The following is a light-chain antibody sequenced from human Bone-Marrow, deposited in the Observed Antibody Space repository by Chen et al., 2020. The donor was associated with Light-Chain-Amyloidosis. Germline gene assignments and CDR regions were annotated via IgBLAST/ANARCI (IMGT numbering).Light chain of an antibody. Sequence: SYELTQPPSVPVSPGQTARITCSGDALPKHYAYWYQQKPGQAPVLVICKDTERPSGIPERFSGSSSGTTVTLTISGVQAEDEADYYCQSADSSDLGVFGGGTKLTVL. V-gene: IGLV3-25*03. CDR1: ALPKHY. CDR3: QSADSSDLGV. J-gene: IGLJ3*02. CDR2: KDT.